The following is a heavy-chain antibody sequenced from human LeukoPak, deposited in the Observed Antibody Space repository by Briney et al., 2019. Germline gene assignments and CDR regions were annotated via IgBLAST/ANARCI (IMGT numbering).Heavy chain of an antibody. CDR2: MNPNSGNT. CDR1: GYTFTSYD. V-gene: IGHV1-8*03. J-gene: IGHJ4*02. CDR3: ARELHYYGSGSQTAD. D-gene: IGHD3-10*01. Sequence: AASVKVSCKASGYTFTSYDINWVRQATGQGLEWMGWMNPNSGNTGYAQKFQGRVTITRNTSISTAYMELSSLRSEDTAVYYCARELHYYGSGSQTADWGQGTLVTVSS.